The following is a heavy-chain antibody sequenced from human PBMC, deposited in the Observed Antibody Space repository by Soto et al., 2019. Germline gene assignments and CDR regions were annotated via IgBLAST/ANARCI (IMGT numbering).Heavy chain of an antibody. J-gene: IGHJ4*02. CDR2: IKQDGSEK. Sequence: GGSLRLSCAASGFTFSDYWMTWVRQAPGKGLEWVANIKQDGSEKYYVDSVKGRFTISRDNAKNSLYLQMDSLRAEDTAVYYCATDFRAYWGQGTLVTVSS. CDR3: ATDFRAY. CDR1: GFTFSDYW. V-gene: IGHV3-7*05. D-gene: IGHD4-4*01.